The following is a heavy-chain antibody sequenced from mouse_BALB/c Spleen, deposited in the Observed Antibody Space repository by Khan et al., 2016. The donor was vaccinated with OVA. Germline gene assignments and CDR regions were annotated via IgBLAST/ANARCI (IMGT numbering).Heavy chain of an antibody. CDR1: GFNIKDYY. CDR2: IDPEYGKT. J-gene: IGHJ2*01. CDR3: PRSVLLYCDD. V-gene: IGHV14-1*02. Sequence: VQLQQSGTELVRPGALVRLSCTASGFNIKDYYIHWVKQRPDQGLEWIGWIDPEYGKTSYDTTFQGKASITADTSSQTAYLQPSSLSSEGTAVYYCPRSVLLYCDDWGQGTTLTVSS.